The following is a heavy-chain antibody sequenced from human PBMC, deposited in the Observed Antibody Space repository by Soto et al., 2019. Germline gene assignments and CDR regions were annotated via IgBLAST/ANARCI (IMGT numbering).Heavy chain of an antibody. J-gene: IGHJ4*02. CDR1: GDSIGTINYY. CDR2: IYYSGST. V-gene: IGHV4-39*01. D-gene: IGHD2-8*01. Sequence: QLQLQESGPGLVKPSETLSVTCSVSGDSIGTINYYWGWLRQPPGKGPEWIGSIYYSGSTHHNPSLRGRVTISVDTSKNQFSLRLSSVTAADTAVYYCARHPGYTVPTVYATHYFDDWGQGVLVTVSS. CDR3: ARHPGYTVPTVYATHYFDD.